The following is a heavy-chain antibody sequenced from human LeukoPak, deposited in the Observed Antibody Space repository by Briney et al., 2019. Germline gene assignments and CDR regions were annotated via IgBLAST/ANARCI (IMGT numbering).Heavy chain of an antibody. CDR2: ISGSGGST. J-gene: IGHJ3*02. CDR1: GFTFSSYG. CDR3: AKEVGATGEPNDAFDI. Sequence: PGGSLRLSCAASGFTFSSYGMSWVRQAPGKGLEWVSAISGSGGSTYYADSVKGRFTISRDNSKNTLYLQMNSLRAEDTAVYYCAKEVGATGEPNDAFDIWGQGTMVTVSS. V-gene: IGHV3-23*01. D-gene: IGHD1-26*01.